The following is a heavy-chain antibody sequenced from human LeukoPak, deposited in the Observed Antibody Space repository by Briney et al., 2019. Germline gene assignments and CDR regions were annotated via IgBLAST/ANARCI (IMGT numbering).Heavy chain of an antibody. CDR1: GYTFTGYY. CDR2: INPNSGGT. Sequence: ASVKVSCKASGYTFTGYYMHWVRQAPGQGLEWMGWINPNSGGTNYAQKFQGWVTMTRDTSISTAYMELSRLRSDDTAVYYCAKDSGGSNNPYYYFDYWGQGTLVTVSS. CDR3: AKDSGGSNNPYYYFDY. D-gene: IGHD2-2*01. V-gene: IGHV1-2*04. J-gene: IGHJ4*02.